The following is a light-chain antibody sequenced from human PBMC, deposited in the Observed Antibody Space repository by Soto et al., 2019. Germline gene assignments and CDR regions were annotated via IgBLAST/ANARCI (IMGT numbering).Light chain of an antibody. CDR1: QSVDSK. J-gene: IGKJ1*01. CDR2: GAS. V-gene: IGKV3-15*01. CDR3: QHYSTWLWT. Sequence: EIVMTQSPATLSVSPGERATLSCRASQSVDSKLAWYQQKPGQGPRLLIYGASSRATGIPARFSGSGSGTEFTLTISSLKSEDCAVYYCQHYSTWLWTFGQGTKVEIK.